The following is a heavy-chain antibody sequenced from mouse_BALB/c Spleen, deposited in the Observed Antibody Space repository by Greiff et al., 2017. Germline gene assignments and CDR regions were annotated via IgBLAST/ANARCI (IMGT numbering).Heavy chain of an antibody. J-gene: IGHJ3*01. V-gene: IGHV5-6-5*01. CDR2: ISSGGST. CDR1: GFTFSSYA. D-gene: IGHD2-1*01. Sequence: EVQVVESGGGLVKPGGSLKLSCAASGFTFSSYAMSWVRQTPEKRLEWVASISSGGSTYYPDSVKGRFTISRDNARNILYLQMSSLRSEDTAMYYCARGDGNYALFAYWGQGTLVTVSA. CDR3: ARGDGNYALFAY.